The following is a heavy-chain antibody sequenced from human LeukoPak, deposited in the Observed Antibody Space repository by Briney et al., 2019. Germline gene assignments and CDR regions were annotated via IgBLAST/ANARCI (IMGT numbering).Heavy chain of an antibody. J-gene: IGHJ3*02. V-gene: IGHV1-2*02. CDR2: INPNSGGT. CDR1: GYTFTGYY. Sequence: ASVKVSCKASGYTFTGYYMHWVRQAPGQGLEWMGWINPNSGGTNYAQKFQGRVTMTRDTSISTAYMELSRLRSDDTAVYYCARSPKRSSGAAFDIWGQGTMVTVSS. D-gene: IGHD6-13*01. CDR3: ARSPKRSSGAAFDI.